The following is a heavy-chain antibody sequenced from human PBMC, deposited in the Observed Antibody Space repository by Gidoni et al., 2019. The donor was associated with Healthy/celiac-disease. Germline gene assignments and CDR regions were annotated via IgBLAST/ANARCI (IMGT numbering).Heavy chain of an antibody. V-gene: IGHV4-34*01. D-gene: IGHD2-21*01. CDR2: INHSGST. CDR3: ASSRRFAVPI. CDR1: GGSFSGYY. Sequence: QVQLQQWGAGLLKPSETLSLTCAVYGGSFSGYYWSWIRQPPGKGLEWIGEINHSGSTNYNPSLKSRVTISVDTSKNQFSLKLSSVTAADTAVYYCASSRRFAVPIWGQGTMVTVSS. J-gene: IGHJ3*02.